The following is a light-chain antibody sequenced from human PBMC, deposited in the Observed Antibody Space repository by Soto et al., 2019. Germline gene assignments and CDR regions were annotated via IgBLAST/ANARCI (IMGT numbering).Light chain of an antibody. V-gene: IGKV1-33*01. J-gene: IGKJ5*01. CDR2: DAS. CDR3: QHYDHVQVT. CDR1: QVLDNN. Sequence: DIPLTQSASFLSPCIGESVNIXCRASQVLDNNFTWYQQKPGKAPNLLIYDASNLEKGGPSRFSGGGSATAFTCTITSLQPEDIATYYRQHYDHVQVTFGQGTRLEIK.